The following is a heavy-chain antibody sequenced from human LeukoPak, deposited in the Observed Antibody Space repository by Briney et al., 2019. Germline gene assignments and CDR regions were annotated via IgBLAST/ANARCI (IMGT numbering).Heavy chain of an antibody. J-gene: IGHJ4*02. CDR1: GFTFSSYA. Sequence: GGSLRLSCAASGFTFSSYAMTWVRQAPGKGLEWVSGISGSGGSTYYADSVKGRFTISRDNSKNTVYLQMNSLRAEDTAVYYCAKDRPLRGVIIMPSGWGQGTLVTVSS. CDR2: ISGSGGST. V-gene: IGHV3-23*01. D-gene: IGHD3-10*01. CDR3: AKDRPLRGVIIMPSG.